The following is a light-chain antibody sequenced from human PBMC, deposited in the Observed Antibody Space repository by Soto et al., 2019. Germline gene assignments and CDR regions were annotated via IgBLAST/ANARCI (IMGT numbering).Light chain of an antibody. V-gene: IGLV2-14*01. CDR3: CSYTSTSTRV. J-gene: IGLJ1*01. CDR2: EVT. CDR1: RSDVGAYNY. Sequence: QSALTQPASVSGSPGQSIAISCTGTRSDVGAYNYVSWYQQHPGKAPKLMISEVTNRPSGVSDRFSGSKSGNTASLTISGLQAEDEADYYCCSYTSTSTRVFGTGTKVTVL.